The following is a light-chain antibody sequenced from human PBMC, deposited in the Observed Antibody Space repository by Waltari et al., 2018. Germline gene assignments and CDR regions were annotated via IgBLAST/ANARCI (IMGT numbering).Light chain of an antibody. CDR2: GVS. CDR1: QSVTSNY. J-gene: IGKJ1*01. V-gene: IGKV3-20*01. CDR3: QQYAGSPRT. Sequence: IVLTQSPGTLSLSPGERATLSCRASQSVTSNYLAWYQQKPGQAPRPPVHGVSSRATGIPDRFSGSGSGTDFTLTITRLEPEDSAVYYCQQYAGSPRTFGQGTKVEIK.